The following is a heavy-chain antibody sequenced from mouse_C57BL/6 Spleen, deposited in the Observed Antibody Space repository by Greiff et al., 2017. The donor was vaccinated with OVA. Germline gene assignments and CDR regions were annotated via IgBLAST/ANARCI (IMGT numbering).Heavy chain of an antibody. J-gene: IGHJ4*01. V-gene: IGHV1-53*01. CDR3: ARSGYYGSSLYAMDY. D-gene: IGHD1-1*01. CDR1: GYTFTSYW. Sequence: QVHVKQSGTELVKPGASVKLSCKASGYTFTSYWMHWVKQRPGQGLEWIGNINPSNGGTNYNEKFKSKATLTVDESSSTAYMQLSSLTSEDSAVYYCARSGYYGSSLYAMDYWGQGTSVTVSS. CDR2: INPSNGGT.